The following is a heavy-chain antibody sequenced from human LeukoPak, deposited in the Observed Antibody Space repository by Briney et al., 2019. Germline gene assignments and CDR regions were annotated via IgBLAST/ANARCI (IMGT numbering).Heavy chain of an antibody. CDR2: ICYSGST. CDR3: ARGWESGSSYNWFDP. Sequence: PSETLSLTCTVSGGSISSYYWSWIRQPPGKGLEWIGYICYSGSTNYNPSLKSRVTISVDTSKNQFSLKLSSVTAADTAVYYCARGWESGSSYNWFDPWGQGTLVTVSS. V-gene: IGHV4-59*01. CDR1: GGSISSYY. J-gene: IGHJ5*02. D-gene: IGHD3-3*01.